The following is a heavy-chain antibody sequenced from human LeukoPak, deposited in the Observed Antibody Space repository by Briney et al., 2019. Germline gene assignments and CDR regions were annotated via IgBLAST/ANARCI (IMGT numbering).Heavy chain of an antibody. CDR1: GFTFSSYN. V-gene: IGHV3-21*04. Sequence: GGSLRLSCAASGFTFSSYNMNWVRQAPGKGLEWVSSTTSSSSYIYYADSVKGRFTISRDNSKNTLYLQMNSLRAEDTAVYYCAKGIGVIVVVAGWYFDLWGRGTLVTVSS. J-gene: IGHJ2*01. D-gene: IGHD3-22*01. CDR2: TTSSSSYI. CDR3: AKGIGVIVVVAGWYFDL.